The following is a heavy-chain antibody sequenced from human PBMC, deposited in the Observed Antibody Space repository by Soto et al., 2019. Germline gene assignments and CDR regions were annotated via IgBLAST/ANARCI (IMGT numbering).Heavy chain of an antibody. V-gene: IGHV3-30*18. D-gene: IGHD3-22*01. CDR2: ISYDGSNK. CDR3: AKDGGPHYYDNGMDV. Sequence: LRLSCAASGFTFSSYGMHWVRQAPGKGLEWVAVISYDGSNKYYAVSVKGRFTISRDNSKNTLYLQMNSLRAEDTAVYYCAKDGGPHYYDNGMDVWGQGTTVTVSS. CDR1: GFTFSSYG. J-gene: IGHJ6*02.